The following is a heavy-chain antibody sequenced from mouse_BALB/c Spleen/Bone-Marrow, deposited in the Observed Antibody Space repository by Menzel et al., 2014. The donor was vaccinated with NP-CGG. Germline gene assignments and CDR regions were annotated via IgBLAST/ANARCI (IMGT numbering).Heavy chain of an antibody. CDR2: ITKGGGST. J-gene: IGHJ4*01. CDR3: ARQLAYAMDY. CDR1: GFTFSDYY. Sequence: EVKPMESGGGLVQPGGSLKLSCATSGFTFSDYYMYWVRQTPEKRLEWVAYITKGGGSTYYPDIVKGRFTISRDNAKNTLYLQMSRLKSEDTAMYYCARQLAYAMDYWGQGTSVTVSS. D-gene: IGHD4-1*01. V-gene: IGHV5-12*02.